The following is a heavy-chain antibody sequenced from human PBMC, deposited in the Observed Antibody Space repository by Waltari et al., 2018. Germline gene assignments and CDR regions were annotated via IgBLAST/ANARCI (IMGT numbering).Heavy chain of an antibody. CDR3: ARHFPDYQTYYYGMDV. J-gene: IGHJ6*02. CDR2: IFDSGST. Sequence: LQLQESGPGLVKPSETLSLTCSVSGGSIGTGTVYWGWLRQPPGKGLEWIGTIFDSGSTFSNPSLDSRATISIDTSKNQFSLKLNSVTAADAAVYYCARHFPDYQTYYYGMDVWGQGTTVTVSS. V-gene: IGHV4-39*01. CDR1: GGSIGTGTVY. D-gene: IGHD4-17*01.